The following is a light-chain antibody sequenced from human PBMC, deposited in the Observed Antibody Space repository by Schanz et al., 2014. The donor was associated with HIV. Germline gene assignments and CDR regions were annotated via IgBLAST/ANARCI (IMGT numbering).Light chain of an antibody. CDR1: QNIGYW. Sequence: DIQMTQSPSTLSASVGDRVTITCRASQNIGYWLAWYQQKPGQAPHLLIYQASTLQTGVSSRFSGSGSGTEFTLTISGLLPDDFATYYCQQYDTSSWTFGQGTRVQSK. CDR3: QQYDTSSWT. CDR2: QAS. J-gene: IGKJ1*01. V-gene: IGKV1-5*03.